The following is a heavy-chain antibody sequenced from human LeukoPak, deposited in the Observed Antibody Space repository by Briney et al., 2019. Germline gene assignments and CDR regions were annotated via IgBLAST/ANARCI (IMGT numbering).Heavy chain of an antibody. CDR1: GFTFSSYS. Sequence: PGGSLRLSCAASGFTFSSYSMNWVRQAPGKGLEWVSYISSSSSTIYYADSVKGRFTISRDNAKNSLYLQMNSLRAEDTAVYYCASEGGRCSGGSCYRPMPDFDYWGQGTLVTVSS. D-gene: IGHD2-15*01. V-gene: IGHV3-48*01. J-gene: IGHJ4*02. CDR2: ISSSSSTI. CDR3: ASEGGRCSGGSCYRPMPDFDY.